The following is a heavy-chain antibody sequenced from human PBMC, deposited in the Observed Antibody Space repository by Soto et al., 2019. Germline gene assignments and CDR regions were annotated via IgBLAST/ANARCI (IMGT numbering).Heavy chain of an antibody. J-gene: IGHJ3*02. V-gene: IGHV3-48*02. CDR3: ARDGGSSGWSRDDAFDI. Sequence: VQLVESGGGLVQPGGSLRLSCAASGFTFSSYRMNWVRQAPGKGLEWVSYISSGGSTIYYADSLKGRFTISRDNAKNSLYLQMNSLRDEDSAVYYCARDGGSSGWSRDDAFDIWGQGTMVTVSS. CDR2: ISSGGSTI. CDR1: GFTFSSYR. D-gene: IGHD6-19*01.